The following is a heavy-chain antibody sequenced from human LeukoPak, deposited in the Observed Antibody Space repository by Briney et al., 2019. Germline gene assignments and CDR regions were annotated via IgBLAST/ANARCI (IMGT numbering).Heavy chain of an antibody. J-gene: IGHJ4*02. D-gene: IGHD2-15*01. CDR3: ARVDSSDAGNFDY. Sequence: KASETLSLTCTVSGASISSYYWSWIRQPPGKGLEWIARIYYSGSTNYNPSLKSRVTISVDTSKNQFSLKLTSVTAADTAVYYCARVDSSDAGNFDYWGQGTLVTVSS. V-gene: IGHV4-59*08. CDR1: GASISSYY. CDR2: IYYSGST.